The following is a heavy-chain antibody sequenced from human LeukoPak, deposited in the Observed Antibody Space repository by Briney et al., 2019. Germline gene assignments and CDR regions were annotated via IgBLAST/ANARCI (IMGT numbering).Heavy chain of an antibody. D-gene: IGHD6-6*01. V-gene: IGHV4-59*08. Sequence: SETLSLTCTVSGGSISSYYWSWIRQPPGKGVEWIGYIYYSGSTNYNPSLKSRVTISVDTSKNQFSLKLSSVTAADTAVYYCASHSSSLALNSFDPWGQGTLVTVSS. CDR1: GGSISSYY. CDR3: ASHSSSLALNSFDP. J-gene: IGHJ5*02. CDR2: IYYSGST.